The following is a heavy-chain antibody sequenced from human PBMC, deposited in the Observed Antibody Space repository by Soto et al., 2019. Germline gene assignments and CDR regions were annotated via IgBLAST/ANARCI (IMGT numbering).Heavy chain of an antibody. Sequence: ASVQVSCKASGYTYTSYAMHWVRQAPGQRLEWMGWINAGNGNTKYSQKFQGRVTITRDTSASTAYMELSSLRSEDTAVYYCARPKYYDFWSGLEKPDDAFDIWGQGTMVTVSS. J-gene: IGHJ3*02. CDR2: INAGNGNT. CDR3: ARPKYYDFWSGLEKPDDAFDI. V-gene: IGHV1-3*01. CDR1: GYTYTSYA. D-gene: IGHD3-3*01.